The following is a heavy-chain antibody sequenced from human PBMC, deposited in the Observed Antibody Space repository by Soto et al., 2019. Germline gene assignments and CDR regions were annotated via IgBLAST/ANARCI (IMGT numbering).Heavy chain of an antibody. Sequence: ASVKVSCKASGYTFTSYGISWVRQAPGQGLEWMGWISAYNGNTNYAQKLQGRVTMTTVTSTSTAYMELRSLRSDDTAVYYCARDIVGAKRKNYYYYGMDVWGQGTTVTV. CDR3: ARDIVGAKRKNYYYYGMDV. CDR2: ISAYNGNT. J-gene: IGHJ6*02. CDR1: GYTFTSYG. V-gene: IGHV1-18*01. D-gene: IGHD1-26*01.